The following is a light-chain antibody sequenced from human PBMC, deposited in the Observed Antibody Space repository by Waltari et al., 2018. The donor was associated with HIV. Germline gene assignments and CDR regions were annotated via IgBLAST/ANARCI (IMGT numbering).Light chain of an antibody. CDR1: SSDGGCYAY. CDR2: EVS. Sequence: QSALTQPPSASGSPGQSVTLPCSGTSSDGGCYAYVSGYQQHPGKPPQLMIYEVSKRPQGAPDRFSGSKAGNTASLTVSGLQAEDEADYYCSPHAGSNNYVSGTGTKVTAL. J-gene: IGLJ1*01. CDR3: SPHAGSNNYV. V-gene: IGLV2-8*01.